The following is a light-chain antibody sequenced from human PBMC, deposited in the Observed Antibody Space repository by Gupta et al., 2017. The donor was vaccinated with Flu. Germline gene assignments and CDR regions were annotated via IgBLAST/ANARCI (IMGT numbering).Light chain of an antibody. J-gene: IGLJ2*01. CDR2: DSS. CDR3: QTYDINLRGPI. Sequence: QSVVTQPPSGSGAQGQRATIACPGSSSNIGAGYDVHWYQQFPGAVPKLLIFDSSSRPSGVPDRISGSKSGTSASLAITGLQAEDEADYYCQTYDINLRGPILGGGTKLTVL. V-gene: IGLV1-40*02. CDR1: SSNIGAGYD.